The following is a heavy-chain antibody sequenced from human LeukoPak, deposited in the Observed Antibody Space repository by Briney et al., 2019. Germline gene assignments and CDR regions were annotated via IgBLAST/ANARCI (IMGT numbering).Heavy chain of an antibody. D-gene: IGHD3-10*01. Sequence: GGSLRLSCAASRFTVRSNYMSWVRQAPGKGLEWVANINQGASEKYYVDSVKGRFTISRDNAKNSLYLQMNNLRVEDTVVYYCAREGNAFDVWGQGTMVTVS. J-gene: IGHJ3*01. V-gene: IGHV3-7*01. CDR1: RFTVRSNY. CDR3: AREGNAFDV. CDR2: INQGASEK.